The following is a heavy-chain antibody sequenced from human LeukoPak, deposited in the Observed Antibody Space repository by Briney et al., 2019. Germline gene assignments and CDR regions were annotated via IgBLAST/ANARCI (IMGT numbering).Heavy chain of an antibody. Sequence: ASVKVSCKASGYTFTSYGISWVRQAPGQGLEWMGWISAYNGNTNSAQKLQGRVTMTTDTSASTAYMELRSLRSDDTAVYYCARWGIAAAGTGGDWFDPWGQGTLVTVS. D-gene: IGHD6-13*01. J-gene: IGHJ5*02. V-gene: IGHV1-18*04. CDR3: ARWGIAAAGTGGDWFDP. CDR1: GYTFTSYG. CDR2: ISAYNGNT.